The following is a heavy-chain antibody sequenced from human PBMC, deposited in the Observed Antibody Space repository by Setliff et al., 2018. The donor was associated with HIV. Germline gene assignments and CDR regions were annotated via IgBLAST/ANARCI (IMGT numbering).Heavy chain of an antibody. D-gene: IGHD1-26*01. Sequence: PGGSLRLSCTASGSTFGSYAMTWVRQSPGRGLEWVSSISASGVSIYYGDSVKGRFTISRDNSKNTLSLQMSSLRAEDTAFYYCAKGHTGSYHGNWFDAWGPGTLVTVSS. CDR1: GSTFGSYA. CDR3: AKGHTGSYHGNWFDA. V-gene: IGHV3-23*01. J-gene: IGHJ5*02. CDR2: ISASGVSI.